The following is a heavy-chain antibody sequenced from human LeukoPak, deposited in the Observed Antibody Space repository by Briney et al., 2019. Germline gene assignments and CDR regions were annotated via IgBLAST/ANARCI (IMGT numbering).Heavy chain of an antibody. CDR2: IYADYST. Sequence: GGSLRLSCAASGFIVSNKYMNWVRQAPGKGLEWVSIIYADYSTYYADSVKGRFTNSRDNSKNTIYLQMNSLRAEDTAVYYCARGKPIDAFDIWGQGTMVTVSS. J-gene: IGHJ3*02. V-gene: IGHV3-66*01. CDR3: ARGKPIDAFDI. D-gene: IGHD1-14*01. CDR1: GFIVSNKY.